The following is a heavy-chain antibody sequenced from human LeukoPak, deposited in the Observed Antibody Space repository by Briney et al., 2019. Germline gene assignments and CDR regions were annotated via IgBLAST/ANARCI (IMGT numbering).Heavy chain of an antibody. V-gene: IGHV4-34*12. CDR1: GGFFSGYY. J-gene: IGHJ2*01. Sequence: PSETLSLTCAVYGGFFSGYYWSWIRQPPGKGLEWIGEIIHSGSTNYNPSRKSRVTISVDTSKNQFSLKVSSVTAADTAVYYCARTVGGTLLSRAWYFDLWGRGTLVTVSS. D-gene: IGHD6-13*01. CDR3: ARTVGGTLLSRAWYFDL. CDR2: IIHSGST.